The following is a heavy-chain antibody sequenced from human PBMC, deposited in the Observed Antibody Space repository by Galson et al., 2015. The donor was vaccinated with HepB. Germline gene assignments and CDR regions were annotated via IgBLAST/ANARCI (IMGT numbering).Heavy chain of an antibody. J-gene: IGHJ6*02. CDR1: GGTFNTHT. D-gene: IGHD5-18*01. Sequence: SVKVSCKASGGTFNTHTMNWVRQTPGQGLEWMGGITPIFGTANYAQKFQGRVTITADESTSTAYMELSSLRSEDTAVYYCARRDTAEAYYYYYGMDVWGQGTTVTVSS. CDR2: ITPIFGTA. V-gene: IGHV1-69*13. CDR3: ARRDTAEAYYYYYGMDV.